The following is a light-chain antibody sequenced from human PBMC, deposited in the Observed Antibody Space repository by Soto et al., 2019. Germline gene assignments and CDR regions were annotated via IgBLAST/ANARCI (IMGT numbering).Light chain of an antibody. V-gene: IGKV3-20*01. CDR1: QIVSGTY. CDR3: QQSGSSPWT. CDR2: GAS. J-gene: IGKJ1*01. Sequence: EIVLTQSPGTPSLSPGERATLSCRASQIVSGTYLAWYQQKPGQAPRLLIYGASSRATAIPDRFSGSGSETDFTLTISRLEPEDFTVYYCQQSGSSPWTFGQGTK.